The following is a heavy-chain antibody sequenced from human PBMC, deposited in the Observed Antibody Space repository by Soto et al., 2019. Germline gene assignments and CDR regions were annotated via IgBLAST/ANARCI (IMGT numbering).Heavy chain of an antibody. D-gene: IGHD2-2*01. CDR1: GYTFNSYA. CDR3: ARPRLADIVVVPAAVNFDY. J-gene: IGHJ4*02. CDR2: INAGNGNT. V-gene: IGHV1-3*01. Sequence: GASVTVSCTASGYTFNSYAMHWVRQAPGQRLEWMGWINAGNGNTKYSQKFQGRVTITRDTSASTAYMELSSLRSEDTAVYYCARPRLADIVVVPAAVNFDYWGQGTLVTVSS.